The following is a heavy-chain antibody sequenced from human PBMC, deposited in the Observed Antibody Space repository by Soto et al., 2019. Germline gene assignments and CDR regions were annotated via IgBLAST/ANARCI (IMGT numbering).Heavy chain of an antibody. V-gene: IGHV4-30-4*01. CDR3: AREPKQNYDSSPWNGGFDS. D-gene: IGHD3-22*01. Sequence: SETLSLTCTLSADSISSPHYYWTWIRQPPGKGLEWVGYIYYTGNNFYNPALKSRVAMSIDPSTNQFSLKLASVTDADTAVYFCAREPKQNYDSSPWNGGFDSWGPGTLVTVSS. CDR1: ADSISSPHYY. CDR2: IYYTGNN. J-gene: IGHJ4*02.